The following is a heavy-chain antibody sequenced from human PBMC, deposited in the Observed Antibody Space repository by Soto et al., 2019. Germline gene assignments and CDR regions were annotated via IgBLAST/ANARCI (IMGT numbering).Heavy chain of an antibody. D-gene: IGHD3-3*01. J-gene: IGHJ5*02. CDR1: GYTFPSYG. Sequence: ASVKVSCKASGYTFPSYGISWVRQAPGQGLEWMGWISAYNGNTNYAQKLQGRVTMTTDTSTSTAYMELRSLRSDDTAVYYCARAEYYDFWSGYYTDNWFDPWGQGTLVTVSS. V-gene: IGHV1-18*01. CDR3: ARAEYYDFWSGYYTDNWFDP. CDR2: ISAYNGNT.